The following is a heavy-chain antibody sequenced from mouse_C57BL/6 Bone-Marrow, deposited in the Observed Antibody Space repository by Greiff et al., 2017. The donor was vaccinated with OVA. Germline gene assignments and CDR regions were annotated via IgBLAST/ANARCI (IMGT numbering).Heavy chain of an antibody. V-gene: IGHV3-8*01. Sequence: EVQGVESGPGLAKPSQTLSLTCSVTGYSITSDYWNWIRKFPGNKLEYMGYISYSGSTYYNPSLKSRISITRDTSKNQYYLQLNSVTTEDTATYYCARSPLLRLDVYAMDYWGQGTSVTVSS. CDR2: ISYSGST. CDR3: ARSPLLRLDVYAMDY. CDR1: GYSITSDY. J-gene: IGHJ4*01. D-gene: IGHD1-1*01.